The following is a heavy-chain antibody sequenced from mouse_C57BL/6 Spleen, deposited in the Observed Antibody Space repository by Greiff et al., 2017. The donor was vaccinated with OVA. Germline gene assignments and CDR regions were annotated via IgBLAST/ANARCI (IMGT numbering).Heavy chain of an antibody. CDR1: GYAFSSSW. CDR2: IYPGDGDT. V-gene: IGHV1-82*01. CDR3: ARDSNYGYFDY. Sequence: QVQLKESGPELVKPGASVKISCKASGYAFSSSWMNWVKQRPGKGLEWIGRIYPGDGDTNYNGKFKGKATLTADKSSSTAYMQLSSLTSEDSAVYFCARDSNYGYFDYWGQGPTLTVSS. D-gene: IGHD2-5*01. J-gene: IGHJ2*01.